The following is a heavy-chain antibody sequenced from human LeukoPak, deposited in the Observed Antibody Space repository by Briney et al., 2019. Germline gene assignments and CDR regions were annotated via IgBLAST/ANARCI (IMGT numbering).Heavy chain of an antibody. J-gene: IGHJ4*02. V-gene: IGHV1-18*01. CDR1: GYTFTSYG. D-gene: IGHD2-2*01. Sequence: ASVKVSCKASGYTFTSYGISWVRQAPGQGLEWVGWISDYNGNTNYAQKLQGRVTMTTDTPTSTAYMELRSLRSDDTAVYYCARDYEKDIVVVPADWGQGTLVTVSS. CDR3: ARDYEKDIVVVPAD. CDR2: ISDYNGNT.